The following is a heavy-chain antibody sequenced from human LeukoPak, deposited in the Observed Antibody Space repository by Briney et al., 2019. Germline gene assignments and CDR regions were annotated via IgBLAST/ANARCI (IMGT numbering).Heavy chain of an antibody. CDR1: GYNFIYFY. CDR3: ARDEAATSLNALDF. D-gene: IGHD2-2*01. V-gene: IGHV1-2*02. CDR2: INPKSGVP. Sequence: GASLRVSCKASGYNFIYFYIHWARQAPGQGLEWVGCINPKSGVPEYAQKFQGRVTVTRDTSITTAYMEVTGLRYDDTAMYYCARDEAATSLNALDFWGQGTMVIVSS. J-gene: IGHJ3*01.